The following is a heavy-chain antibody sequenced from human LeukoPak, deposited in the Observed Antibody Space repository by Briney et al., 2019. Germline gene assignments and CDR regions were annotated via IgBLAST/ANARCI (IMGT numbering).Heavy chain of an antibody. CDR1: GYTFTGYY. V-gene: IGHV1-2*06. D-gene: IGHD3-3*01. CDR3: ASSKVLEEELPSYYYYYMDV. Sequence: GASVKVSCKASGYTFTGYYMHWVRQAPGQGLEWMGRINPNSGGTNYAQKFQGRVTMTRDTSISTAYMELSSLRSEDTAVYYCASSKVLEEELPSYYYYYMDVWGKGTTVTVSS. CDR2: INPNSGGT. J-gene: IGHJ6*03.